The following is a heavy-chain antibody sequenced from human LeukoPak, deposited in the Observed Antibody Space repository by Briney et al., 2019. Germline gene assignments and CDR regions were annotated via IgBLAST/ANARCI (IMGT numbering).Heavy chain of an antibody. D-gene: IGHD3-10*01. CDR3: ARDHYLSGFI. Sequence: SETLSLTCSVSGRSISSHSYYGGGVRQPPGKGLEGIGCIYYTGSTYDNPSHKSRVTLSVDTSKNQFALNLTSVTAADTAIYCARDHYLSGFIWGQGTLVTVSS. CDR2: IYYTGST. CDR1: GRSISSHSYY. J-gene: IGHJ4*02. V-gene: IGHV4-39*06.